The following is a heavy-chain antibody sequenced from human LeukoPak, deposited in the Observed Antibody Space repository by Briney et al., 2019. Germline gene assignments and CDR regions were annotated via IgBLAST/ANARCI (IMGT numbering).Heavy chain of an antibody. Sequence: GASLKVSCKASGYTFTSYAMHWVRQAPGQRLEWMGWINAGNGNTKYSQKFQGRVTITRDTSASTAYMELSSLRSEDTAVYYCARELTYGSGSYEDWGQGTLVTVSS. CDR2: INAGNGNT. V-gene: IGHV1-3*01. CDR1: GYTFTSYA. CDR3: ARELTYGSGSYED. D-gene: IGHD3-10*01. J-gene: IGHJ4*02.